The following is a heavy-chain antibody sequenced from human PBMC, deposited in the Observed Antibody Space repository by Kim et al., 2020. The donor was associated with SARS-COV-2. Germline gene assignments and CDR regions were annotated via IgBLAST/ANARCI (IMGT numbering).Heavy chain of an antibody. CDR3: ARHVGGTARWYGLSYYGFDV. CDR2: IDYSGST. Sequence: SETLSLTCTVSGGSISSGNSYWGWIRQPPGKGLEWIGTIDYSGSTYDNPSLKIRVTISADTSKNQFFLNLTSVTAADTALYYCARHVGGTARWYGLSYYGFDVWGQGTTVTVSS. J-gene: IGHJ6*02. CDR1: GGSISSGNSY. V-gene: IGHV4-39*01. D-gene: IGHD6-13*01.